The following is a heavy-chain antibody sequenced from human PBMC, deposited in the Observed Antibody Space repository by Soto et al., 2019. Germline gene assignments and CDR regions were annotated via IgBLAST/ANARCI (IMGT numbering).Heavy chain of an antibody. J-gene: IGHJ6*02. D-gene: IGHD6-13*01. CDR3: ARDCGSWCYYYYGMDV. Sequence: KPSETLSLTCAVYGGSFSGCYWSWIRQPPGKGLEWIGEINHSGSTNYNPSLKSRVTISVDTSKNQFSLKLSSVTAADTAVYYCARDCGSWCYYYYGMDVWGQGTTVTVSS. CDR2: INHSGST. V-gene: IGHV4-34*01. CDR1: GGSFSGCY.